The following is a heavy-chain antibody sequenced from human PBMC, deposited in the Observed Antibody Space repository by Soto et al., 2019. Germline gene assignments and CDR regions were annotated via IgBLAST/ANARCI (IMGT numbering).Heavy chain of an antibody. CDR1: GGSISSSSYY. CDR2: FYYSGST. CDR3: VRTLTSGRQDS. V-gene: IGHV4-39*07. J-gene: IGHJ5*01. D-gene: IGHD3-10*01. Sequence: SETLSLTCTVSGGSISSSSYYWGWIRQPPGKGLEWIGTFYYSGSTNYNPSLKSRVTISVDTSKNQFSLKLSSVTAADTAVYYCVRTLTSGRQDSWGQGTLVTVSS.